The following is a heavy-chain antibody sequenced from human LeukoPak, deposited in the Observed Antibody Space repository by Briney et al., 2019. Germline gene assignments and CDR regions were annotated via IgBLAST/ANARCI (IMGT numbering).Heavy chain of an antibody. CDR3: ARDAGTGTTMNLFDP. Sequence: ASVKVSCKASGYTFTGYFMHWERQAPGQGLEWMGWINPNSGGTNYAQKFQGRVTMTRDTSIGTAYMELSRLRSDDTAVYFFARDAGTGTTMNLFDPWGQGTLVTVSS. D-gene: IGHD1-7*01. J-gene: IGHJ5*02. CDR2: INPNSGGT. CDR1: GYTFTGYF. V-gene: IGHV1-2*02.